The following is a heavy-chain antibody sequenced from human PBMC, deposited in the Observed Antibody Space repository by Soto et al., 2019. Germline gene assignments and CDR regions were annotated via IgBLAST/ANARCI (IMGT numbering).Heavy chain of an antibody. J-gene: IGHJ5*02. V-gene: IGHV4-31*03. CDR2: IYYSGST. D-gene: IGHD1-26*01. CDR1: GGSISSGGYY. Sequence: SETLSLTCTVSGGSISSGGYYWSWIRQHPGKGLEWIGYIYYSGSTYYNPSLKSRVTISVDTSKNQFSLKLSSVTAADTAVYYCATERDGVGATQWGSGNWFDPWGQGTLVTVSS. CDR3: ATERDGVGATQWGSGNWFDP.